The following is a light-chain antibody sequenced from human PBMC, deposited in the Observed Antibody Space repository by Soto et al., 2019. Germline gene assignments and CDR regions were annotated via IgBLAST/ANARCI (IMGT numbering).Light chain of an antibody. Sequence: EIVMTQSPATLSVSPGERATLSCRASQSVSSNLAWYQQKLGQAPRLLIYGASTSATGIPARFSGSGSGTEFTLTISSLQSEDFAVYYCQQYNNWPLTFGGGTKVEIK. CDR3: QQYNNWPLT. CDR2: GAS. V-gene: IGKV3-15*01. J-gene: IGKJ4*01. CDR1: QSVSSN.